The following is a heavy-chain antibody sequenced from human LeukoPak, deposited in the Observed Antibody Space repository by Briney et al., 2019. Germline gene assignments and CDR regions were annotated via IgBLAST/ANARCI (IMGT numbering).Heavy chain of an antibody. CDR3: VRDDDRPDNGLDY. CDR2: ISSSSSTV. J-gene: IGHJ4*02. V-gene: IGHV3-11*04. Sequence: GGSLRLSCAASGLIFSDYYMSWVRQAPGKGLEWLSYISSSSSTVYYADSVKGRFTISRDNAKNSLYLQMNSLRAEDTAVYYCVRDDDRPDNGLDYWGQGTLVTVSS. CDR1: GLIFSDYY. D-gene: IGHD3-22*01.